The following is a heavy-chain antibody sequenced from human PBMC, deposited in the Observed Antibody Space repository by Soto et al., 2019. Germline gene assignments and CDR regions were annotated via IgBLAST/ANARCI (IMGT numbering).Heavy chain of an antibody. Sequence: GGSLRLSCSGSGFTFSSYDMNWVRQAPGKGLEWVSYISLSSSTIYYADSVKGRFTISRDNAKNSLYLQMNSLRDEDTAVYYCARAVSGYYGMDVWGQGTTVTV. CDR3: ARAVSGYYGMDV. D-gene: IGHD1-26*01. CDR1: GFTFSSYD. V-gene: IGHV3-48*02. CDR2: ISLSSSTI. J-gene: IGHJ6*02.